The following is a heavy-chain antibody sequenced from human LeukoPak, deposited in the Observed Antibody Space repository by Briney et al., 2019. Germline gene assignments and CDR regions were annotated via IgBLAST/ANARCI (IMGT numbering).Heavy chain of an antibody. CDR3: ARGGADLTTGTTDWFDP. CDR2: ISAYNGNT. J-gene: IGHJ5*02. V-gene: IGHV1-18*01. D-gene: IGHD1-1*01. Sequence: GASVKVSCKASGYTFTSYGISWVRQAPGQGLEWMGWISAYNGNTNYAQKLQGRVTMTTDTSTSTAYMELRSLRSDDTAVYYCARGGADLTTGTTDWFDPWGQGTLVTVSS. CDR1: GYTFTSYG.